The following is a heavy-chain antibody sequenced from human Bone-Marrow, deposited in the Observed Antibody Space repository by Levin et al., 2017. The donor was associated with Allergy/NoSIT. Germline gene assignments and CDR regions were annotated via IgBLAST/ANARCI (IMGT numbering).Heavy chain of an antibody. Sequence: GGSLRLSCAASGFDFSEFGMHWVRQAPGKGLQWVAVISYAGRNEYYTDSVKGRFTISRDNSKNTLYLEMHSLRYEDTAVYYCAKSSVTYSSYYYGMDLWGQGTTVTVSS. J-gene: IGHJ6*02. CDR2: ISYAGRNE. CDR1: GFDFSEFG. CDR3: AKSSVTYSSYYYGMDL. V-gene: IGHV3-30*18. D-gene: IGHD4-11*01.